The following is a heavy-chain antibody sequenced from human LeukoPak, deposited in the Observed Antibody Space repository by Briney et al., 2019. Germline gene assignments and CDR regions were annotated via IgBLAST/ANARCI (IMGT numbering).Heavy chain of an antibody. D-gene: IGHD4-23*01. CDR1: GFTFSYYS. Sequence: PGGSLRLSCVASGFTFSYYSMNWVRQAPGKGLEWVSYISSSTNTIYYADSVKGRFTISRDNAKNSLFLQMNSLRDEDTAVYYCARGGYGANDDAFDIWGQGTMVTVSS. J-gene: IGHJ3*02. CDR2: ISSSTNTI. CDR3: ARGGYGANDDAFDI. V-gene: IGHV3-48*02.